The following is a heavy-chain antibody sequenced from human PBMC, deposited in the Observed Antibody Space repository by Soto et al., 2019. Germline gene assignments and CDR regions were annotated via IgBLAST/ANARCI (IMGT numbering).Heavy chain of an antibody. V-gene: IGHV1-69*13. Sequence: SVKVSCKASGGTFSSYAISWVRQAPGQGLEWMGGIIPIFGTANYAQKFQGRVTITADESTSTAYMELSSLRSEDTAVYYCARPSIAARPGYYGMDVWGQGTTVTVSS. CDR2: IIPIFGTA. CDR3: ARPSIAARPGYYGMDV. D-gene: IGHD6-6*01. CDR1: GGTFSSYA. J-gene: IGHJ6*02.